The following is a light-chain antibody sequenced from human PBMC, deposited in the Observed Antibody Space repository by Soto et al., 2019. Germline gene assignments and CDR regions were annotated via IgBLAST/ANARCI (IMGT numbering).Light chain of an antibody. Sequence: DIQMTQSPSSLSASVGDRVTITCRASQSISKYLSWFQQKPGKAPKLLIYATSSLQSGVPSRFSGSGSGTDFTPTISSLQPEDFATYYCQQSDSTPPWTFGQGTKVEIK. CDR3: QQSDSTPPWT. CDR1: QSISKY. CDR2: ATS. V-gene: IGKV1-39*01. J-gene: IGKJ1*01.